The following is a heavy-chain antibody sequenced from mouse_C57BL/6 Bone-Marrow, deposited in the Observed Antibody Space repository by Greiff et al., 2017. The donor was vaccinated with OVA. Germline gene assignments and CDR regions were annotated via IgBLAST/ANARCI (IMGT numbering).Heavy chain of an antibody. J-gene: IGHJ3*01. CDR2: IDPSDSYT. CDR3: ARSDGYYLFAY. D-gene: IGHD2-3*01. CDR1: GYTFTSYW. Sequence: QVQLKESGAELVMPGASVKLSCTASGYTFTSYWMHWVKQRPGQGLEWIGEIDPSDSYTNYNQKFKGKSTLTVDKSYSTAYMQLSSLTSEDSAVYYCARSDGYYLFAYWGQGTLVTVSA. V-gene: IGHV1-69*01.